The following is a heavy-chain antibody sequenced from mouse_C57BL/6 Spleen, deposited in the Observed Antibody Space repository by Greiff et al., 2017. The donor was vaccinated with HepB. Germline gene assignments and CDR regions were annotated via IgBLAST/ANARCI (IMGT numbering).Heavy chain of an antibody. CDR2: INPYNGDT. V-gene: IGHV1-20*01. J-gene: IGHJ2*01. D-gene: IGHD2-5*01. Sequence: EVQLQQSGPELVKPGDSVKISCKASGYSFTGYFMNWVMQSHGKSLEWIGRINPYNGDTFYNQKFKGKATLTVDKSSSTAHMELRSLTSEDSAVYYCARSYSRGFFDYWGQGTTLTVSS. CDR3: ARSYSRGFFDY. CDR1: GYSFTGYF.